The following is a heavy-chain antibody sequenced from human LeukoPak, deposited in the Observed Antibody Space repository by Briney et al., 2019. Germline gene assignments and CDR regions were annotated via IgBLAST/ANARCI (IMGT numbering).Heavy chain of an antibody. V-gene: IGHV4-59*01. CDR2: VYYNGGCT. CDR1: ADSLTDYY. J-gene: IGHJ6*04. Sequence: PSETLSLTCNVSADSLTDYYWGWIRQTPGRGLEWIGSVYYNGGCTTYSPSLKSRVTISKDKSKNKFSLKLNSLSAADTAVYYCARSGWYSAGDYYYGMDVWGKGTTVTVSS. D-gene: IGHD6-19*01. CDR3: ARSGWYSAGDYYYGMDV.